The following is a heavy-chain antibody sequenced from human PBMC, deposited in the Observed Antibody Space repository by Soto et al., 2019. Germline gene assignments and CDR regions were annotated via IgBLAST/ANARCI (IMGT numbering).Heavy chain of an antibody. CDR3: ARDGPTVVVPAAYYYGMDV. V-gene: IGHV3-33*01. CDR1: GFTFSSYG. J-gene: IGHJ6*02. D-gene: IGHD2-2*01. CDR2: IWYDGSNK. Sequence: PGGSLRLSCAASGFTFSSYGMHWVRQAPGKGLEWVAVIWYDGSNKYYADSVKGRFTISRDNSKNTLYLQMNSLRAEDTAVYYCARDGPTVVVPAAYYYGMDVWGQGTTVTVSS.